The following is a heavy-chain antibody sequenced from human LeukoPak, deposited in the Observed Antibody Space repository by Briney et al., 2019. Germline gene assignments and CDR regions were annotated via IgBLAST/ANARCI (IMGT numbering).Heavy chain of an antibody. D-gene: IGHD2-15*01. V-gene: IGHV3-9*01. CDR3: ARDCSGGSCYYDY. CDR1: GFTFDDYA. CDR2: ISWNSGSI. Sequence: PGGSLRLSCAAPGFTFDDYAMHWVRQAPGKGLEWVSGISWNSGSIGYADSVKGRFTISRDNAKNSLYLQMNSLRAEDTAVYYCARDCSGGSCYYDYWGQGTLVTVSS. J-gene: IGHJ4*02.